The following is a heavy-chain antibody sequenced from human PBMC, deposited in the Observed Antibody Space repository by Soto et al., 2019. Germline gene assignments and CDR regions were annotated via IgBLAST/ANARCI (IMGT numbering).Heavy chain of an antibody. Sequence: GGSLRLSCAASGFNFYAYAMTWVRQAPGKGLEWVSAVTDTGGSTYYADSVKGRFTISRDNSKNTLYLQMNSLRAEDTAVYYCARDMTVVTFIFDYWGQGSLVTVSS. D-gene: IGHD2-21*02. J-gene: IGHJ4*02. CDR2: VTDTGGST. CDR3: ARDMTVVTFIFDY. V-gene: IGHV3-23*01. CDR1: GFNFYAYA.